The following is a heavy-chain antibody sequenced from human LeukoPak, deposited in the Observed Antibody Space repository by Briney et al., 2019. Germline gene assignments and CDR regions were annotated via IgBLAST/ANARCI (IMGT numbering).Heavy chain of an antibody. CDR2: ISAYNGYT. D-gene: IGHD5-12*01. J-gene: IGHJ4*02. CDR3: ARGISGYGGVDY. V-gene: IGHV1-18*01. CDR1: GYTFTSYG. Sequence: ASVKVSCKASGYTFTSYGISWVRQAPGQGLEWMGWISAYNGYTNYAQKLQGRVTMTRNTSISTAYMELSSLRSEDTAVYYCARGISGYGGVDYWGQGTLVTVSS.